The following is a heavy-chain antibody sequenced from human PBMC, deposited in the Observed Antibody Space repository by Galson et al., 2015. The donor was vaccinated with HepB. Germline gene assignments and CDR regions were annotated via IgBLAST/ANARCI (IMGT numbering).Heavy chain of an antibody. CDR3: ARVYCSSTSCYVFSYYYGMDV. Sequence: SLRLSCAASGFTFSSYSMNWVRQAPGKGLEWVSYISSSSSTIYYADSVKGRFTISRDNAKNSLYLQMNSLRDEDTAVYYCARVYCSSTSCYVFSYYYGMDVWGQGTTVTVSS. J-gene: IGHJ6*02. D-gene: IGHD2-2*01. CDR2: ISSSSSTI. V-gene: IGHV3-48*02. CDR1: GFTFSSYS.